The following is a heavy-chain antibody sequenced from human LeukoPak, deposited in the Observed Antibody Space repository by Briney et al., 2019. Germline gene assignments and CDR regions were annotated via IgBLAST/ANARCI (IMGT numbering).Heavy chain of an antibody. D-gene: IGHD5-24*01. CDR1: GFTFDDYG. Sequence: PGGSLRLSCAASGFTFDDYGMSWIRQAPGKGLEWVSYISSSGGTIYYADSVKGRFTISRDNAKNSLYLQMNSLRAEDTAVYYCARVLHAYLQSSPLNYWGQGTLVTVSP. CDR2: ISSSGGTI. CDR3: ARVLHAYLQSSPLNY. J-gene: IGHJ4*02. V-gene: IGHV3-11*04.